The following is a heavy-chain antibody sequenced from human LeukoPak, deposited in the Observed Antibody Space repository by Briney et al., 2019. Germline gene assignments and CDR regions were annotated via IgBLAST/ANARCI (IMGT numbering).Heavy chain of an antibody. CDR3: ARHQPPSYMDV. V-gene: IGHV4-38-2*02. CDR1: GYSISSGYY. CDR2: IYHSGST. J-gene: IGHJ6*03. Sequence: SETLSLTCTVSGYSISSGYYWGWIRQPPGKGLEWIGSIYHSGSTYYNPSLKSRVTISVDTSKNQFSLKLSSVTAADTAVYYCARHQPPSYMDVWGKGTTVTISS.